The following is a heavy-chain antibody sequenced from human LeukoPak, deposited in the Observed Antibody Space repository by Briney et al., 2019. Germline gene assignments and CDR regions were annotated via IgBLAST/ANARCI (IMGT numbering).Heavy chain of an antibody. CDR3: ARAYSSSWYGAFDI. D-gene: IGHD6-13*01. J-gene: IGHJ3*02. Sequence: PSETLSLTCTVSGGSVNSGSYFWSWIRQPPGKGLEWIGYIFHSGSTNYNPSLKSRVTISVDTSKNQFSLKLSSVTAADTAVYYCARAYSSSWYGAFDIWGQGTMVTVSS. V-gene: IGHV4-61*01. CDR1: GGSVNSGSYF. CDR2: IFHSGST.